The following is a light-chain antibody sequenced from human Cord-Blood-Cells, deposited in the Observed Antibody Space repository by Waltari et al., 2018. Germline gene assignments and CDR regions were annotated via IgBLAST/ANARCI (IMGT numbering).Light chain of an antibody. V-gene: IGKV4-1*01. Sequence: DIGMTQSPAYLAVSLGERAPINCKSSQSVLYSSNNKNYLAWYQQKPGQPPKLLIYWASTRESGVPDRFSGSGSGTDFTLTISSLQAEDVAVYYCQQYYSTLWTFGQGTKVEIK. J-gene: IGKJ1*01. CDR2: WAS. CDR3: QQYYSTLWT. CDR1: QSVLYSSNNKNY.